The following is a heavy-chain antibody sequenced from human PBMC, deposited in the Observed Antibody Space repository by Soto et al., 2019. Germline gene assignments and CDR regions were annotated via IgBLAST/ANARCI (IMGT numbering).Heavy chain of an antibody. CDR3: ARDLHNTMGY. Sequence: QVQLVQSGAEVKKPGSSVKVSCKASGGTFSSYTISWVRQAPGQGLEWMGRIIPILGIANYAQKFQGRVTITADKSTSTAYMELRSLRSEDKAVYYCARDLHNTMGYWGQGTLVTVSS. J-gene: IGHJ4*02. CDR2: IIPILGIA. CDR1: GGTFSSYT. D-gene: IGHD1-1*01. V-gene: IGHV1-69*08.